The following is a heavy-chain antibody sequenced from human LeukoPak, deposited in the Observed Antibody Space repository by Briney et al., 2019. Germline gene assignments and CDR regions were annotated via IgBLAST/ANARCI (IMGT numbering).Heavy chain of an antibody. CDR1: GYSISSGYY. CDR3: AREGGLNWFDP. D-gene: IGHD3-16*01. V-gene: IGHV4-38-2*02. J-gene: IGHJ5*02. CDR2: IYHSGST. Sequence: PSETLSLTCAVSGYSISSGYYWGWIRQPPGKGLGWIGSIYHSGSTYYNPSLKSRVTISVDTSKNQFSLKLSPVTAADTAVYYCAREGGLNWFDPWGQGTLVTVSS.